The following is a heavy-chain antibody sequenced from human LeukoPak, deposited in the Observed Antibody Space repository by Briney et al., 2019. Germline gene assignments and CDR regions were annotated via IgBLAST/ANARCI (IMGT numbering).Heavy chain of an antibody. V-gene: IGHV4-39*01. CDR3: ARLNIGSPDAFDT. CDR1: GGSVSSTISY. D-gene: IGHD1-26*01. J-gene: IGHJ3*02. CDR2: IFYSGTT. Sequence: ASETLSLTCTVSGGSVSSTISYWGWIRQPPGKGLEWIGSIFYSGTTYYNPSLKSQVTISVDTSKNQFSLNLSSVTAADTAVYYCARLNIGSPDAFDTWGQGTMVTVSS.